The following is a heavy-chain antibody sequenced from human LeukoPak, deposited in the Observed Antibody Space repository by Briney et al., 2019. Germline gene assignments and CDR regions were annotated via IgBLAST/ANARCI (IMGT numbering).Heavy chain of an antibody. J-gene: IGHJ4*02. CDR2: ISTSGSTM. CDR1: GFTFSSYE. CDR3: ARSDIVVVTIDS. Sequence: PGGSLRLSCAASGFTFSSYEVNWVRQAPGKGLEWVSYISTSGSTMYYADSVKGRFTVSRDNAKNSPYLQMNSLRAEDTAVYYCARSDIVVVTIDSWGQGTLVTVSS. D-gene: IGHD2-21*02. V-gene: IGHV3-48*03.